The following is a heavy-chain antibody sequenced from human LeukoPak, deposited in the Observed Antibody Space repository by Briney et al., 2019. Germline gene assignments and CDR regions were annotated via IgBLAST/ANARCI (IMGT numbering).Heavy chain of an antibody. D-gene: IGHD6-6*01. V-gene: IGHV5-51*01. J-gene: IGHJ5*02. CDR1: GYSFTSYW. Sequence: GESLKISCKGSGYSFTSYWIGWVRQMPGKGLEWMGIIYPGDSDTRYSPSFQGQVTISADKSISTAYLQWSSPKASDTAMYYCARQGSSSSGMKSHWFDPWGQGTLVTVSS. CDR3: ARQGSSSSGMKSHWFDP. CDR2: IYPGDSDT.